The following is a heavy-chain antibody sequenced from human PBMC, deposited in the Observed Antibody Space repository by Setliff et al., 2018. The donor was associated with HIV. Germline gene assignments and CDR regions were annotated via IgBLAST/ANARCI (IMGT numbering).Heavy chain of an antibody. CDR3: ARHELVGYYYSIDY. CDR2: ILSTGERT. CDR1: GFTFSNYA. Sequence: GGSLRLSCAASGFTFSNYAMSWVRQAPGEGLEWVSAILSTGERTFYADSVKGRFTISRDNSKNTVYLHINSLRAEDTAVYYCARHELVGYYYSIDYWGQGTLVTVSS. V-gene: IGHV3-23*01. D-gene: IGHD3-22*01. J-gene: IGHJ4*02.